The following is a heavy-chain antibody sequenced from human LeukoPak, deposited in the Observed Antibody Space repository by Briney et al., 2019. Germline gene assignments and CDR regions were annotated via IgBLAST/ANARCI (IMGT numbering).Heavy chain of an antibody. D-gene: IGHD5-24*01. V-gene: IGHV3-30*02. CDR3: ARDYPRDGYNYVDY. J-gene: IGHJ4*02. CDR2: IRYDGSNK. Sequence: GGSLRLSCAASGFIFSNYGLHWVRQAPGKGLEWVAFIRYDGSNKFYADSVKGRFTISRDKNTLYLQMNSLRTEDTAVYYCARDYPRDGYNYVDYWGQGTLVTVSS. CDR1: GFIFSNYG.